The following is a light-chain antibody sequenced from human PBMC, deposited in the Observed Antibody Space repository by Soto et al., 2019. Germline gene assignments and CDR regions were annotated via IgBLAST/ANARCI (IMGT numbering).Light chain of an antibody. J-gene: IGKJ4*01. V-gene: IGKV3-20*01. CDR2: GAS. CDR3: QQYGCSPRIA. Sequence: EIVLTQSPGTLSLSPGKRATLSCRASQSVSSSYLAWYQQKPGQAPRLLIYGASSRATGISDGCSGSGSGTDFSHTSSSLEPEDFAVYYCQQYGCSPRIAFGGGTKVEIK. CDR1: QSVSSSY.